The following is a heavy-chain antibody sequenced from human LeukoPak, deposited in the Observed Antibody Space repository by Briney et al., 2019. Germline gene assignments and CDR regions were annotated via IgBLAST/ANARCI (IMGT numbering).Heavy chain of an antibody. Sequence: SETLSLTCTVSGGSISSYYWSWIRQPAGKGLEWIGRIYNSGSTTYNPSLKSRVTMSVDTSKNQFSLKLSSVTAADTAVYYCARRSRGYSYGSRANWFDPWGQGTLVTVSS. D-gene: IGHD5-18*01. CDR1: GGSISSYY. CDR3: ARRSRGYSYGSRANWFDP. V-gene: IGHV4-4*07. J-gene: IGHJ5*02. CDR2: IYNSGST.